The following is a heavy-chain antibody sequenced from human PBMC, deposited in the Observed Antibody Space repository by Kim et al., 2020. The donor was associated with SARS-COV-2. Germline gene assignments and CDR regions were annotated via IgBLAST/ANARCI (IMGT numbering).Heavy chain of an antibody. D-gene: IGHD5-12*01. CDR1: GGSVNGYY. Sequence: SETLSLMCTVSGGSVNGYYWSWIRQPPGKGLEWIGFIYYTGSTNYNPSLKSRVTMSVNTPKNQFSLKLSSVTAADTAVYYCARYIVATHNFDFWGQGTLVTVPS. CDR3: ARYIVATHNFDF. V-gene: IGHV4-59*08. CDR2: IYYTGST. J-gene: IGHJ4*02.